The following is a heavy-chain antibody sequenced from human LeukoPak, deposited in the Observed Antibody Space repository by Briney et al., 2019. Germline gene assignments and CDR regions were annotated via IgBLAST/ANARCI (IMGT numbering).Heavy chain of an antibody. D-gene: IGHD6-19*01. J-gene: IGHJ4*02. CDR1: GFRFDDYG. Sequence: GGSLRLSCAASGFRFDDYGMSWVRQAPGKGLEWVSGIKWNGGSTGYADSVKGRFTVSRDNVKNSLYLQMNSLRAEDTALYYCARGPSIAVAGTDYWGQGTLVTVSA. CDR2: IKWNGGST. V-gene: IGHV3-20*04. CDR3: ARGPSIAVAGTDY.